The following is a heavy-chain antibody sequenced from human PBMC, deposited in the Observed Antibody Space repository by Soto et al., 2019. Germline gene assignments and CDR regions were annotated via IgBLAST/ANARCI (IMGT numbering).Heavy chain of an antibody. Sequence: KPSETLSLTCTVPGGSISSYYWSWIRQPAGKGLEWIGRIYTSGSTNYNPSLKSRVTMSVDTSKNQFSLKLSSVTAADTAVYYCARDLRDGVAARPPNWFDPWGQGTLVTVSS. V-gene: IGHV4-4*07. J-gene: IGHJ5*02. CDR3: ARDLRDGVAARPPNWFDP. CDR1: GGSISSYY. D-gene: IGHD6-6*01. CDR2: IYTSGST.